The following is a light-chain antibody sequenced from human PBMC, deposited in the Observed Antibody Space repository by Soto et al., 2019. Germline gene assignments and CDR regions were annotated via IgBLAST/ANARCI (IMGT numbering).Light chain of an antibody. CDR3: QQYGSSPPWM. CDR1: QTFSNSF. V-gene: IGKV3-20*01. CDR2: GAS. Sequence: EIVLTQSPGTLSLSPGERATLSCRAIQTFSNSFLSWFQQIPGQAPRLLIYGASSRATGIPDRFSGSGSGTDFTLTISRLEPEDFAVYYCQQYGSSPPWMFGQGTKVDIK. J-gene: IGKJ1*01.